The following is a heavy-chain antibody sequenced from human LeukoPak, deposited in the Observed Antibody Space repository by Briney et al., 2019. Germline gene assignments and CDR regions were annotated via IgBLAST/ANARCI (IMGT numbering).Heavy chain of an antibody. V-gene: IGHV4-31*03. CDR2: IYYSGST. J-gene: IGHJ4*02. CDR3: ARANAVDTAMVFLYFDY. CDR1: GGSISSGGYY. D-gene: IGHD5-18*01. Sequence: SETLSLTCTVSGGSISSGGYYWSWIRQRPGKGLEWIGYIYYSGSTYYNPSLKSRVTISVDTSKNQFSLKLSSVTAADTAVYYCARANAVDTAMVFLYFDYWGQGTLVTVSS.